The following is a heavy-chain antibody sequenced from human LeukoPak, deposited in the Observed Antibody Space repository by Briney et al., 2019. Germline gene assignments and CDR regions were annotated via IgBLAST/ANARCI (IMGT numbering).Heavy chain of an antibody. D-gene: IGHD5-24*01. CDR1: GFTFSSYW. J-gene: IGHJ6*02. Sequence: GGSLRLSCAASGFTFSSYWMHWVRQAPGKGLVWVSRINSDGSSTSYADSVKGRFTISRDNAKNSLYLQMNSLRAEDTAVYYCARAPDGYYGMDVWGQGTLVTVSS. CDR3: ARAPDGYYGMDV. CDR2: INSDGSST. V-gene: IGHV3-74*01.